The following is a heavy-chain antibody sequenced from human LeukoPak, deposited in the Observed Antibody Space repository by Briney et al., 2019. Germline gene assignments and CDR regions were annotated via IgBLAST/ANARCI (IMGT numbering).Heavy chain of an antibody. CDR3: ARDDYYDSSGSITCYFDY. Sequence: TGGSLRLSCAASGVTFSSYWMSWVRQAPGKGLEWVANIKQDGSEKYYVDSVKGRFTISRDNAKNSLYLQMNSLRAEDTAVYYCARDDYYDSSGSITCYFDYWGQGTLVTVSS. D-gene: IGHD3-22*01. J-gene: IGHJ4*02. V-gene: IGHV3-7*01. CDR1: GVTFSSYW. CDR2: IKQDGSEK.